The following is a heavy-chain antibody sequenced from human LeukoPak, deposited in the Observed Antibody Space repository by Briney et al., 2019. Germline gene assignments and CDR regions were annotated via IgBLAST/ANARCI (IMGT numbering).Heavy chain of an antibody. D-gene: IGHD3-22*01. CDR2: ISGSGGST. J-gene: IGHJ4*02. V-gene: IGHV3-23*01. Sequence: GGSLRLSCAASGFTFSSYAMSWVRQAPGKGLEWVSAISGSGGSTYYADSVKGRFTISRDNSKNTLYLQMTSLRAEDTAVYYCAKDKDYYDSSGLYYFDYWGQGTLVTVSS. CDR1: GFTFSSYA. CDR3: AKDKDYYDSSGLYYFDY.